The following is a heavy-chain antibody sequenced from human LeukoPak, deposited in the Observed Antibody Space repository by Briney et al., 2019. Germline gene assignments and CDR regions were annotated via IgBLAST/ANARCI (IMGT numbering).Heavy chain of an antibody. CDR2: IYYSGST. D-gene: IGHD6-13*01. V-gene: IGHV4-39*07. CDR3: ARVVAAAGLFDYYYYYMDV. CDR1: GGSISSSSYY. Sequence: SETLSLTCTVSGGSISSSSYYWGWIRQPPGKGLEWIGSIYYSGSTYYNPSLKSRVTISVDTSKNQFSLKLSSVTAADTAVYYCARVVAAAGLFDYYYYYMDVWGKGTTVTVSS. J-gene: IGHJ6*03.